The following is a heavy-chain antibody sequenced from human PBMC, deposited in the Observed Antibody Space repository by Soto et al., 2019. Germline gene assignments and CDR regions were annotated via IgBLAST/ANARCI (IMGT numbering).Heavy chain of an antibody. CDR3: ARERFPRRYYDY. V-gene: IGHV3-23*01. Sequence: SGGSLRLSCAASGFTFSNYGMNWVRQAPGKGPEWVSGISSNGDTANYADSVNGRFTISRDNSKNALYMQMNGLRPADTAVYYCARERFPRRYYDYWGQGTLVTVSS. D-gene: IGHD3-10*01. CDR2: ISSNGDTA. J-gene: IGHJ4*02. CDR1: GFTFSNYG.